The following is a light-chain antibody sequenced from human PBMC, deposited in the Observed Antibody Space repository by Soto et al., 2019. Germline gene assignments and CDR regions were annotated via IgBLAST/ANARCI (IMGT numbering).Light chain of an antibody. V-gene: IGKV3-20*01. CDR3: QQYNTYST. CDR1: QSVSNNY. Sequence: EIVLTQSPGTLSLSPGERATLSCRASQSVSNNYLAWYQQKPGQAPRLLIYDASNRATGIPARFSGSGSGTDFTLTISSLQPDDFATYYCQQYNTYSTFGQGTRLEIK. CDR2: DAS. J-gene: IGKJ5*01.